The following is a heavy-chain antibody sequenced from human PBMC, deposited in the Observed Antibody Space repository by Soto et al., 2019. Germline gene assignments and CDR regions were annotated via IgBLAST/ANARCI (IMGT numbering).Heavy chain of an antibody. V-gene: IGHV3-23*01. CDR1: GFTFSSYA. CDR3: AEGGHYYYYYMDV. Sequence: EVQLLESGGGLVQPGGSLRLSCAASGFTFSSYAMSWVRQAPGKGLEWVSAISGSGGSTYYADSVKGRFTISRDNSKNRLYLQMNSLRAEDTAVYYCAEGGHYYYYYMDVWGKGTTVTVSS. J-gene: IGHJ6*03. D-gene: IGHD3-16*01. CDR2: ISGSGGST.